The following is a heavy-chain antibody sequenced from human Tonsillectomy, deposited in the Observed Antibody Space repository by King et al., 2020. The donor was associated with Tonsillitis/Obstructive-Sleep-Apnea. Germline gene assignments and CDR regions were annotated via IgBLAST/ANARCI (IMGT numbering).Heavy chain of an antibody. CDR2: ISYDGSNK. Sequence: VQLVESGGGVVQPGRSLRLSCAASGFTFSSYAMHWVRQAPGKGLEWVAVISYDGSNKYYEDSVKGRFTISRDNSKNTRYLQMNSLRAEDTAVYYCARDPTTYYDFWSGPDWGQGTLVTVSS. J-gene: IGHJ4*02. D-gene: IGHD3-3*01. CDR3: ARDPTTYYDFWSGPD. CDR1: GFTFSSYA. V-gene: IGHV3-30*01.